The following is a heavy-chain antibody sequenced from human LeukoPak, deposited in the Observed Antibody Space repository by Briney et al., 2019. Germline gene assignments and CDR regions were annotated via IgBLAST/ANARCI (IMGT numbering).Heavy chain of an antibody. J-gene: IGHJ4*02. CDR2: ISSSGSTI. CDR1: GFTFSSYE. CDR3: AVRIAVPGGFDT. D-gene: IGHD6-19*01. V-gene: IGHV3-48*03. Sequence: PGGSLRLSCAASGFTFSSYEMNSVRQAPGKGLEWVSYISSSGSTIYYADSVKGRFTISRGNARHTLYVEMNSLRAEDTAIYYCAVRIAVPGGFDTWGQGTLVTVAS.